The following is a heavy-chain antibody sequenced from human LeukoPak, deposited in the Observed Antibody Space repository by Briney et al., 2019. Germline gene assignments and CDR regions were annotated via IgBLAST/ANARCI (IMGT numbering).Heavy chain of an antibody. J-gene: IGHJ6*02. D-gene: IGHD3-10*01. Sequence: PGGSLRLSCAASGFNFSNQGMHWVRQAPGQGLDWVAFIWDDGSNKYYTDSLKGRFTISRDNSKNTLFLEMNNVRAEDTAVYYCARVQRGQTYGMDVWGQGTTVTVAS. CDR3: ARVQRGQTYGMDV. V-gene: IGHV3-33*01. CDR2: IWDDGSNK. CDR1: GFNFSNQG.